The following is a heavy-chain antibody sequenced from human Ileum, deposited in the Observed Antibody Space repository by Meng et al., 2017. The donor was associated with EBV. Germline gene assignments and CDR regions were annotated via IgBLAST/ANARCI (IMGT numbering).Heavy chain of an antibody. CDR1: GGSLSSSNW. CDR3: ASFPPPGKQWLVTDY. CDR2: IYHSGST. D-gene: IGHD6-19*01. Sequence: VRLQESGPGLVTPSVTLSLTCAVSGGSLSSSNWWSWVRQPPGKGLEWIGEIYHSGSTNYNPSLKSRVTISVDKSKNQFSLKLSSVTAADTAVYYCASFPPPGKQWLVTDYWGQGTLVTVSS. V-gene: IGHV4-4*02. J-gene: IGHJ4*02.